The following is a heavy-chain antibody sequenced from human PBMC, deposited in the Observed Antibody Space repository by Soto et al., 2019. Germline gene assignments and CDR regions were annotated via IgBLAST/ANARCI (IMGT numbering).Heavy chain of an antibody. J-gene: IGHJ6*02. CDR1: GYTLTSYG. V-gene: IGHV1-18*01. Sequence: SVKVSCTASGYTLTSYGISWVRQAPGQGLEWMGWISAYNGNTNYAQKLQGRVTMTTDTSTSTAYMELRSLRSDDTAVYYCARSGNTRRAWGAKHRYQSYYYYGMDVWGQGTTVIVCS. D-gene: IGHD2-2*01. CDR3: ARSGNTRRAWGAKHRYQSYYYYGMDV. CDR2: ISAYNGNT.